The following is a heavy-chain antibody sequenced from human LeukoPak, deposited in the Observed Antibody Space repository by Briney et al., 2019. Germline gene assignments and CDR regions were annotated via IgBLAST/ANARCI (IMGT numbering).Heavy chain of an antibody. V-gene: IGHV3-30*18. J-gene: IGHJ4*02. CDR2: ISYDGSNK. Sequence: GGSLRLSCAASGFTFSSYGMHWVRQAPGKGLEWVAVISYDGSNKYYADSVKGRFTISRDNSKNTLYLQMNSPRAEDTAVYYCAKTSVTTGIDYWGQGTLVTVSS. D-gene: IGHD4-17*01. CDR1: GFTFSSYG. CDR3: AKTSVTTGIDY.